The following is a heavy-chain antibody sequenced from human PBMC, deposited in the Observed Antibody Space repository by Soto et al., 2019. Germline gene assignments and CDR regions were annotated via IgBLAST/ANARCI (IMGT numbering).Heavy chain of an antibody. CDR3: ARDIGWFGELLGGYYFDY. CDR2: IYHSGST. CDR1: GGSISSGGYS. D-gene: IGHD3-10*01. J-gene: IGHJ4*01. Sequence: QLQLQESGSGLVKPSQTLSLTCAVSGGSISSGGYSWSWIRQPPGKGLEWIGYIYHSGSTYYNPSLKRRVTISVDRSKNQFSLKLSSVTAADTAVYYCARDIGWFGELLGGYYFDYWGHGTLVTVSS. V-gene: IGHV4-30-2*01.